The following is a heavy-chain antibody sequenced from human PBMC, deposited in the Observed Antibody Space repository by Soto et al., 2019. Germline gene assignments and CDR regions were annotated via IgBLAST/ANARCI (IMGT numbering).Heavy chain of an antibody. CDR3: ATLVVVAATPQYFQH. CDR1: GFTVSSNY. CDR2: IYSGGST. J-gene: IGHJ1*01. Sequence: GGSLRLSCAASGFTVSSNYMSWVRQAPGKGLEWVSVIYSGGSTYYADSVKGRFTISRDNSKNKLYLQMNSLRAEDTAVYSCATLVVVAATPQYFQHWGQGTLVTVSS. V-gene: IGHV3-53*01. D-gene: IGHD2-15*01.